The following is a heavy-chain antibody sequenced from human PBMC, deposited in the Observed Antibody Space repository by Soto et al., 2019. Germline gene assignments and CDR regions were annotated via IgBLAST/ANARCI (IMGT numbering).Heavy chain of an antibody. CDR1: GGSFSGYY. CDR3: ARRPRANYYGSGSYSYAFDI. V-gene: IGHV4-34*01. CDR2: INHSGST. D-gene: IGHD3-10*01. Sequence: QVQLQQWGAGLLKPSETLSLTCAVYGGSFSGYYWSWIRQPPGKGLEWIGEINHSGSTNYNPSLKSRVTISVDTSKNQFSLKLSYVTAADTAVYYCARRPRANYYGSGSYSYAFDIWGQGTMVTVSS. J-gene: IGHJ3*02.